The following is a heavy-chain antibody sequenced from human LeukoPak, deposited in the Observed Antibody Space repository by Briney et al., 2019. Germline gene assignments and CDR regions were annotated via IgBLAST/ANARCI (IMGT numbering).Heavy chain of an antibody. CDR3: AKDRGSSWENYYYYYGMDV. CDR2: ISGSGGST. D-gene: IGHD6-13*01. Sequence: GGSLRLSCAASGFTFNSYGMSWVRQAPGKGLEWVSGISGSGGSTYYADSVKGQFTISRDNSKNTLYLQMNSLRAEDTAVYYCAKDRGSSWENYYYYYGMDVWGQGTTVTVSS. J-gene: IGHJ6*02. V-gene: IGHV3-23*01. CDR1: GFTFNSYG.